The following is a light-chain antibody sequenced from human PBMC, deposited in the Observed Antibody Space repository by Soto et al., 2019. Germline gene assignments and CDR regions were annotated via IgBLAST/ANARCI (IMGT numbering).Light chain of an antibody. V-gene: IGKV3-15*01. CDR2: GAS. CDR3: HQYNNWPPWT. Sequence: IVMTPSPATLSVSVGERVTXTCRASRSVSSNLAWYQQKPGQAPRLLIYGASTRATGIPARFSGSGSGTEFTLTISSLQSEDFAVYYCHQYNNWPPWTFGQGTKVDIK. J-gene: IGKJ1*01. CDR1: RSVSSN.